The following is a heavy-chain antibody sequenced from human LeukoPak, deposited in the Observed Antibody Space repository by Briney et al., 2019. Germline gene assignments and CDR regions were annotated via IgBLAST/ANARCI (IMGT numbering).Heavy chain of an antibody. V-gene: IGHV4-39*07. Sequence: PSETLSLTCTVSGGSISSSSYYWGWIRQPPGKGLEWIGSIYYSGSTYYNPSLKSRVTISVDTSKNQFSLKLSSVTAADTAVYYCARRRQRGIVATIKAGAFDIWGQGTMVTVSS. CDR1: GGSISSSSYY. CDR3: ARRRQRGIVATIKAGAFDI. D-gene: IGHD5-12*01. CDR2: IYYSGST. J-gene: IGHJ3*02.